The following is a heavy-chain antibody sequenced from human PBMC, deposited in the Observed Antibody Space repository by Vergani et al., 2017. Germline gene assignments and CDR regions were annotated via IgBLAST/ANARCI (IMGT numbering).Heavy chain of an antibody. V-gene: IGHV3-23*04. Sequence: VQLVESGGGVVQPGRSLRLSCAASGFTFSSYGMHWVRQAPGKGLEWVSAISGSGGSTYYADSVKGRFTISRDNSKNTLYLQMNSLRAEDTAVYYCAKDLRRLDIVVVPAAISIDYWGQGTLVTVSS. J-gene: IGHJ4*02. CDR1: GFTFSSYG. CDR2: ISGSGGST. CDR3: AKDLRRLDIVVVPAAISIDY. D-gene: IGHD2-2*03.